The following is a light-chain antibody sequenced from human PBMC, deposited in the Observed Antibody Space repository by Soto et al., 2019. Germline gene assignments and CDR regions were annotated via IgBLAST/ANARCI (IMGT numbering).Light chain of an antibody. CDR2: RAS. V-gene: IGKV3-15*01. Sequence: EIVMTQSPATLSVAPGERATLSCRASQRLNDNLASYQHKPGQAPRLLIYRASTRATGVPARFSASGSGTEFTITISSLQSEDSAVYYCHQDCNWPPWTFGPGTKVDI. J-gene: IGKJ1*01. CDR3: HQDCNWPPWT. CDR1: QRLNDN.